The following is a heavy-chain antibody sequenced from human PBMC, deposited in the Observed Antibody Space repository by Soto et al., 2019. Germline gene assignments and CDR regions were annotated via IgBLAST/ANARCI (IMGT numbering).Heavy chain of an antibody. CDR1: GGSISSGDYY. D-gene: IGHD3-10*01. V-gene: IGHV4-30-4*01. J-gene: IGHJ3*02. CDR2: IYYSGST. CDR3: ARVNRRIQGSAFDI. Sequence: SETLSLTCTVSGGSISSGDYYWSWIRQPPGKGLEWIGYIYYSGSTYYNPSLKSRVTISVDTSKNQFSLKLSSVTAADTAVYYCARVNRRIQGSAFDIWGQGTVVTVSS.